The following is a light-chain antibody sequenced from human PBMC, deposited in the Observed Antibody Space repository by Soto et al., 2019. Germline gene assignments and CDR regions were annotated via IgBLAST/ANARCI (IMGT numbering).Light chain of an antibody. CDR3: QQYYSFPWT. V-gene: IGKV1-5*01. J-gene: IGKJ1*01. Sequence: DIQITQSPSTLSASVGDRVVITCRASQSITTWLAWYQQKPAKAPKLLIYDASSLESGVPSRFSGSGSGTDFTLTISCLQSEDFATYYCQQYYSFPWTFGQGTKVDIK. CDR2: DAS. CDR1: QSITTW.